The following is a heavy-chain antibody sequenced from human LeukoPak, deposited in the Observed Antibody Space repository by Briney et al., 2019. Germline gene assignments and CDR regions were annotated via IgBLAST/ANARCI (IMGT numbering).Heavy chain of an antibody. CDR1: GFIFSSYA. CDR2: ISGSGGST. Sequence: PGGSLRLSCAASGFIFSSYAMGWVRQAPGKGLEWVSAISGSGGSTYYADSVKGRFTISRDNSKNSLYLQMNSLRAEDTAVYYCARDSYDSSGYSKFWGQGTLVTVSS. J-gene: IGHJ4*02. V-gene: IGHV3-23*01. D-gene: IGHD3-22*01. CDR3: ARDSYDSSGYSKF.